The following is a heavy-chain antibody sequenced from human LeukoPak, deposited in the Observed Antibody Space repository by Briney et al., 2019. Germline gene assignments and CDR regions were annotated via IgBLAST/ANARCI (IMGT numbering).Heavy chain of an antibody. CDR1: GFTFSTYG. CDR3: AKVNYYCTSTTCSDFYYYAMDV. V-gene: IGHV3-30*18. CDR2: ISYDGSGK. Sequence: GGSLRLSCAVSGFTFSTYGMHWVRQAPGKGLDWVAVISYDGSGKYYADSVKDRFTISRDNSKNTLYLQMNSLRPEDTAVYYCAKVNYYCTSTTCSDFYYYAMDVWGQGTTVTVSS. J-gene: IGHJ6*02. D-gene: IGHD2-2*01.